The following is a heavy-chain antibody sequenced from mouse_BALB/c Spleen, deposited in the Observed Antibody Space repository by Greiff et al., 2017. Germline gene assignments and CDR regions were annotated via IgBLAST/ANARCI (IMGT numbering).Heavy chain of an antibody. J-gene: IGHJ3*01. CDR3: AFYYDYVQGFAY. D-gene: IGHD2-4*01. Sequence: EVKLVESGPGLVKPSQSLSLTCTVTGYSITSDYAWNWIRQFPGNKLEWMGYISYSGSTSYNPSLKSRISITRDTSKNQFFLQLNSVTTEDTATYYCAFYYDYVQGFAYWGQGTLVTVSA. CDR1: GYSITSDYA. V-gene: IGHV3-2*02. CDR2: ISYSGST.